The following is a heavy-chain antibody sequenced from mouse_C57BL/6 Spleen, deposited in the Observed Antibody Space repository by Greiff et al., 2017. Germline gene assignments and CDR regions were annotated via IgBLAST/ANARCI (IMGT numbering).Heavy chain of an antibody. V-gene: IGHV1-69*01. CDR1: GYTFTSYW. CDR2: IDHSDSYT. D-gene: IGHD1-1*01. Sequence: QVQLQQPGAELVMPGASVKLSCKASGYTFTSYWMHWVKQRPGQGLEWIGEIDHSDSYTNYNQKFKGKSTLTLDKSSSTAYMQLYSLKSDDSAVYYCTKVCYGSSYPDYAMDYWGQGTSVTVSS. CDR3: TKVCYGSSYPDYAMDY. J-gene: IGHJ4*01.